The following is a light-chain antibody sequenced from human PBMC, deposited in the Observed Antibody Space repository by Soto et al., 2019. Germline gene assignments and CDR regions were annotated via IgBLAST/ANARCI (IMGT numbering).Light chain of an antibody. V-gene: IGKV3-11*01. J-gene: IGKJ5*01. CDR3: QQRYNWPPIT. CDR1: QNVRTY. Sequence: EIVLTQSPATLSLSPGERVTLSCRASQNVRTYLAWYQQKPGEAPRLLIYDASNRATGIPARFSGSGSGTDFTLTIISLEPEDFAVYYCQQRYNWPPITFGQGTRLDIK. CDR2: DAS.